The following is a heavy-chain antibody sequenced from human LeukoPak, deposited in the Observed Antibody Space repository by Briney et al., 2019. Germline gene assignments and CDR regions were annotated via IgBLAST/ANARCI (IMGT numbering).Heavy chain of an antibody. CDR2: INHGGST. CDR1: GGSFSGYY. D-gene: IGHD3-22*01. CDR3: ATEVAATNYDSSGYYL. Sequence: PSETLSLTCAVYGGSFSGYYWSWLRQPPGKGLEWIGEINHGGSTNYNPSPKSRVTISVDTSKNQFSLKLSSVTAADTAVYYCATEVAATNYDSSGYYLWGQGTLVTVSS. V-gene: IGHV4-34*01. J-gene: IGHJ5*02.